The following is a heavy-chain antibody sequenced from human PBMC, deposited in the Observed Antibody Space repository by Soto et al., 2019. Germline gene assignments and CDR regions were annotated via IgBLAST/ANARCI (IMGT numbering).Heavy chain of an antibody. Sequence: VQLVESGGGLVKPGGSLRLSSAASGFTLTDFYMSWIRKAPGKGLEWISYISLSGSIKFYADTVKGRFTISRDSANNTLYLQMDSLTAEDTAVYYCARQYNWVDRYYFDYWGQGTLVTVSS. J-gene: IGHJ4*02. D-gene: IGHD1-20*01. CDR1: GFTLTDFY. CDR2: ISLSGSIK. V-gene: IGHV3-11*01. CDR3: ARQYNWVDRYYFDY.